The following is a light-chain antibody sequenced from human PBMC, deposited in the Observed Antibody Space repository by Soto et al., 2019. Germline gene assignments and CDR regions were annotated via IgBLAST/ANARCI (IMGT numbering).Light chain of an antibody. V-gene: IGKV1-39*01. CDR3: QQNYSTPPFT. CDR1: QSISSY. CDR2: AAS. Sequence: DIQMTQSPSSLSASVGDRVTITCRASQSISSYLNWYQQKPGKAPKLLIYAASSLQSGVPSRFSGSGSGTDFTLTISSLQPEDFATYDCQQNYSTPPFTFGPGTKVDSK. J-gene: IGKJ3*01.